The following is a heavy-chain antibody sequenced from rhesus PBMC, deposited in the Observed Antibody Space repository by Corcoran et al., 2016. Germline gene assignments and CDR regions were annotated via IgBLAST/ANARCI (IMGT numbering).Heavy chain of an antibody. J-gene: IGHJ4*01. CDR3: TTIDY. V-gene: IGHV3-119*01. CDR2: ISSDGSST. Sequence: EVQLVESGGGLVQPGGSLRLSCAGWGLALISYWMFWVRQAPGKGLEWVSRISSDGSSTSYADSVKGRFTISRENAKNSLYLQMNSLRAEDTAVYYCTTIDYWGQGVLVTVSS. CDR1: GLALISYW. D-gene: IGHD4-29*01.